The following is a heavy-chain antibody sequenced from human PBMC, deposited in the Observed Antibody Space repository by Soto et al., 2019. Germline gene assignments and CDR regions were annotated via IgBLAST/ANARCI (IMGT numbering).Heavy chain of an antibody. Sequence: SVKVSCKASGGTFSSYAISWVRQAPGQGLEWMGGIIPIFGTANYAQKFQSRVTITADESTSTAYMELSSLRSEDTAVYYCASIETYYHDSSGYYPMDYWGQGTLVTVSS. CDR3: ASIETYYHDSSGYYPMDY. J-gene: IGHJ4*02. CDR2: IIPIFGTA. V-gene: IGHV1-69*13. CDR1: GGTFSSYA. D-gene: IGHD3-22*01.